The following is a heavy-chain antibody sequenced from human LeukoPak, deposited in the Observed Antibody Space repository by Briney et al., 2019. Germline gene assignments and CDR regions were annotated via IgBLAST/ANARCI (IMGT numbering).Heavy chain of an antibody. D-gene: IGHD6-6*01. CDR1: GFIFNNYA. V-gene: IGHV3-23*01. J-gene: IGHJ5*02. CDR2: ISGSGTNT. Sequence: GGSLRLSCAASGFIFNNYAMNWVRQAPGKGLEWVSVISGSGTNTYNADSVKGRFTISRDNSKNTLYLQMNSLRAEDTAVYYCAKDLGLYSSSSNWFDPWGQGTLVTVPS. CDR3: AKDLGLYSSSSNWFDP.